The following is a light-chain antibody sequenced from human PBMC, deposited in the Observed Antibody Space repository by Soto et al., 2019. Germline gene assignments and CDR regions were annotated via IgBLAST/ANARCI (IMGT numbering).Light chain of an antibody. Sequence: EIVMTQSPGTLSLSPGESATLSCRASQSVSSSQVAWYQQKPGQAPRLLIYGASSRATGIADRFSGVGSETDYTLTTSRLEPEDLAVYYCQQYATSPHTFGQGTKLEIK. CDR3: QQYATSPHT. J-gene: IGKJ2*01. V-gene: IGKV3-20*01. CDR1: QSVSSSQ. CDR2: GAS.